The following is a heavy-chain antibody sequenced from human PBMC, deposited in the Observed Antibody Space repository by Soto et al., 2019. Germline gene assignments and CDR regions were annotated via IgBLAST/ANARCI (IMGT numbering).Heavy chain of an antibody. J-gene: IGHJ4*02. Sequence: PSETLSLTCTVSGGSISSGGYYWSWIRQHPGKGLEWIGYIYYSGSTYYNPSLKSRVTISVDTSKNQFFLKLSSVTAADTAVYYCARGSEILGPFDYWGQGTLVTVSS. CDR1: GGSISSGGYY. V-gene: IGHV4-31*03. CDR2: IYYSGST. CDR3: ARGSEILGPFDY.